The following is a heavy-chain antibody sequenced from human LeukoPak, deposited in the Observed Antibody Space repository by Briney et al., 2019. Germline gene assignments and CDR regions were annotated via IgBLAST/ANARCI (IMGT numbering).Heavy chain of an antibody. V-gene: IGHV3-23*01. Sequence: GGSLRLSCAASGFTFSRYAMSWVRQAPGKGLEWVSGMSSSGESPYYADSVKGRFTISRDNSKNTLYLEINSLRAEDTAIYYCAKKSRDGYNPFDYLGQGTLVTVSS. CDR1: GFTFSRYA. CDR2: MSSSGESP. CDR3: AKKSRDGYNPFDY. J-gene: IGHJ4*02. D-gene: IGHD5-24*01.